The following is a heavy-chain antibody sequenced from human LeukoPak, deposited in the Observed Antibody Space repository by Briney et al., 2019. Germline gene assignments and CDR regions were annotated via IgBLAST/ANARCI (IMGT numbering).Heavy chain of an antibody. V-gene: IGHV3-21*01. CDR3: ARDVRVMGYFDLNFDY. D-gene: IGHD3-9*01. CDR1: GFTLSSYS. Sequence: PGGSLRLSCAASGFTLSSYSMNWVRQAPGKGLEWVSSISSSSSYIYYADSVKGRFTISRDNAKNSLYLQMNSLRAEDTAVYYCARDVRVMGYFDLNFDYWGQGTLVTVSS. CDR2: ISSSSSYI. J-gene: IGHJ4*02.